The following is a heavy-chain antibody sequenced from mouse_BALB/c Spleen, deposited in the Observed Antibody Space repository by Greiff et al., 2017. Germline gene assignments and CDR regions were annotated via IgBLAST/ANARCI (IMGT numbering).Heavy chain of an antibody. CDR1: GYTFTSYW. V-gene: IGHV1-7*01. CDR3: ARKGYGIPFAY. Sequence: VQRVESGAELAKPGASVKMSCKASGYTFTSYWMHWVKQRPGQGLEWIGYINPSTGYTEYNQKFKDKATLTADKSSSTAYMQLSSLTSEDSAVYYCARKGYGIPFAYWGQGTLVTVSA. J-gene: IGHJ3*01. D-gene: IGHD2-10*02. CDR2: INPSTGYT.